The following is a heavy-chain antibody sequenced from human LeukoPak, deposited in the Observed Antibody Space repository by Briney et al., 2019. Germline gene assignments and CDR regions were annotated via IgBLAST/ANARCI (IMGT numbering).Heavy chain of an antibody. CDR1: GFTFSSYS. V-gene: IGHV3-21*01. CDR2: ISSSSSYI. J-gene: IGHJ5*02. D-gene: IGHD1-26*01. CDR3: ARAPDVWEPYNWFDP. Sequence: GGSLRLSCAASGFTFSSYSMNWVRQAPGKGLEWVSSISSSSSYIYYADSVKGRFTISRDNAKNSLYLQMNSLRAEDTAVYYCARAPDVWEPYNWFDPWGQGTLVTVSS.